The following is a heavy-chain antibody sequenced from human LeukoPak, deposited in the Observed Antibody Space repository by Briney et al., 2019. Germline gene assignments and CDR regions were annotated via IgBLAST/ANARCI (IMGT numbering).Heavy chain of an antibody. CDR2: VIHSDFNKANGDIT. D-gene: IGHD3-3*01. CDR3: ARDLLLWSGRTTNWYFDL. Sequence: SETLSLTCTVSCASISKDYWAWLRQPPGKGLEWIGYVIHSDFNKANGDITNYNPSLESRVTTSRDTSKNQFSLKLSSVTAADTAVYYCARDLLLWSGRTTNWYFDLWGRGTLVTVSS. CDR1: CASISKDY. V-gene: IGHV4-59*12. J-gene: IGHJ2*01.